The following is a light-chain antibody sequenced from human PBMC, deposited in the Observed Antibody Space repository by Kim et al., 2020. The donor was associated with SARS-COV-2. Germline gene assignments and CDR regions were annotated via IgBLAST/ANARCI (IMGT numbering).Light chain of an antibody. V-gene: IGKV1-17*01. J-gene: IGKJ3*01. Sequence: ASVGDRVTITCRASQGIRNGLGWYQQKPGKAPKRLIYATSTLQNGVPSRFSGGRSGTEFTLTISSLQPEDLGTYYCLQYNSYPFTFGPGTKVDIK. CDR3: LQYNSYPFT. CDR2: ATS. CDR1: QGIRNG.